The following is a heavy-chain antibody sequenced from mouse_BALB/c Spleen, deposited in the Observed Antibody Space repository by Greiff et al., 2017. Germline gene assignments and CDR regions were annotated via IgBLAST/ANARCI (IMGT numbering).Heavy chain of an antibody. D-gene: IGHD3-3*01. J-gene: IGHJ4*01. CDR1: GYTFTSYW. Sequence: VQLQESGAELARPGASVKLSCKASGYTFTSYWMQWVKQRPGQGLEWIGAIYPGDGDTRYTQKFKGKATLTADKSSSTAYMQLSSLASEDSAVYYCARDGGTGAMDYWGQGTSVTVSS. V-gene: IGHV1-87*01. CDR3: ARDGGTGAMDY. CDR2: IYPGDGDT.